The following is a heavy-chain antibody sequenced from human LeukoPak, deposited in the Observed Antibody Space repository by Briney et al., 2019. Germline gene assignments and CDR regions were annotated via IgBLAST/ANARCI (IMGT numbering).Heavy chain of an antibody. V-gene: IGHV3-21*01. J-gene: IGHJ4*02. CDR2: ISSSSSYI. CDR1: GFTFSSYS. Sequence: GGSLRLSCAASGFTFSSYSMNWVRQAPGKGLEWVSSISSSSSYIYYADSVKGRFTISRDNAKNSLYLQMNSLRAEDTAVGYCARAQHTRYSYGYSFDYWGQGTLVTVSS. CDR3: ARAQHTRYSYGYSFDY. D-gene: IGHD5-18*01.